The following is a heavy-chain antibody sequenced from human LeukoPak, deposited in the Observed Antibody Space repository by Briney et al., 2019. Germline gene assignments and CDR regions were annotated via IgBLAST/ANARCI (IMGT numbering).Heavy chain of an antibody. D-gene: IGHD6-6*01. J-gene: IGHJ4*02. Sequence: GASLKISCQGSAYSFTSYWIGWARQLPGKGLEWMGIIYPGDSDTRYSPSFQGQVTISADKSISTAYLQWSSLKASDTAMYYCARLCSSSAGCYWGQGTLVTVSS. CDR2: IYPGDSDT. CDR1: AYSFTSYW. V-gene: IGHV5-51*01. CDR3: ARLCSSSAGCY.